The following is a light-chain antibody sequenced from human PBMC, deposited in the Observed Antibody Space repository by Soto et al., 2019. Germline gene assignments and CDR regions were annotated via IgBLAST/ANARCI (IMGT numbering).Light chain of an antibody. Sequence: QSALTQPASVSGSPGQSITISCTGTSSDVGGYNCVSWYQQHPGKAPKLMIYEVSNRPSGVSNRFSGSKSGNTASLTISGLQAEDEADYYCTSYTSSITYVFGTGTKVTV. CDR1: SSDVGGYNC. J-gene: IGLJ1*01. V-gene: IGLV2-14*01. CDR2: EVS. CDR3: TSYTSSITYV.